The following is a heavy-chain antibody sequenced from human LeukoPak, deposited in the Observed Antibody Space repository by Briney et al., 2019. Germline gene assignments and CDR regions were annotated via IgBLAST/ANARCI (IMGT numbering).Heavy chain of an antibody. D-gene: IGHD3-10*01. CDR1: GFSFSTYG. CDR3: ARASGPFDF. Sequence: GGSLRLSCAASGFSFSTYGMHWVRQAPGKGLEWVAVIWYDGSNKYYGDSVHGRFTISRDNSKHTLYLLMNSLRAEDPAVYYCARASGPFDFWGQGTMVTVSS. V-gene: IGHV3-33*01. J-gene: IGHJ3*01. CDR2: IWYDGSNK.